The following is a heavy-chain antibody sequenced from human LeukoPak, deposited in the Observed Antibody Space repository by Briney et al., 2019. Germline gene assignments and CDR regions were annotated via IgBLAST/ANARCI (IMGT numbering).Heavy chain of an antibody. J-gene: IGHJ4*02. CDR1: GGSISNYY. CDR2: ISHTGST. Sequence: SETLSLTCTVSGGSISNYYWSWIRQSPGKGLEWIGYISHTGSTNYNPSLKSRVTISVDKSKNQLSLKLSSVTAADTAVYYCARQGRSSGFGHFDYWGQGTLVTVSS. V-gene: IGHV4-59*08. CDR3: ARQGRSSGFGHFDY. D-gene: IGHD2-15*01.